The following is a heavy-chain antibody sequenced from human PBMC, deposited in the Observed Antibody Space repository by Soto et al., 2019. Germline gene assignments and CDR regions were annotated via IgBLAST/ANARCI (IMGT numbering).Heavy chain of an antibody. CDR2: IDVGSANA. D-gene: IGHD1-26*01. Sequence: GASVKVSCKNSGFTFSSSAVHWVRQARGHRLQWIGWIDVGSANANYAQMLQERVTISRDTSTSTAYMELRSLRSDDTAVYYCARGLGASYAFDIWGQGTMVTVSS. V-gene: IGHV1-58*01. CDR1: GFTFSSSA. J-gene: IGHJ3*02. CDR3: ARGLGASYAFDI.